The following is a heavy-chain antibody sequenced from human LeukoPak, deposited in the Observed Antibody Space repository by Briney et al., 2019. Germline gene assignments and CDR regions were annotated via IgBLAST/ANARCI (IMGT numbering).Heavy chain of an antibody. D-gene: IGHD3-10*01. J-gene: IGHJ4*02. CDR2: FFTSGST. Sequence: PSQTLSLTCTVSGGSISRGGFHWSWIRQPAGKGLEWIGRFFTSGSTNYNPSLKSRVTISVDTSKNQFSLRLSSVTAADTAVYYCARGAMVRALADWGQGTLVTVSS. CDR1: GGSISRGGFH. CDR3: ARGAMVRALAD. V-gene: IGHV4-61*02.